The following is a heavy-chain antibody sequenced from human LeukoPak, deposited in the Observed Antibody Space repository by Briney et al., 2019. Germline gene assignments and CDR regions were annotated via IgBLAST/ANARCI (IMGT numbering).Heavy chain of an antibody. J-gene: IGHJ4*02. CDR3: ARQKARNYYYEGLDY. Sequence: PGGSLRLSCAASGFIVSSNYMSWVRQAPGKGLEWVAVIYSGGGRNYADSVKGRFTISRDNSKNTVYLQMNSLRPDDTAIYFCARQKARNYYYEGLDYWGQGNLVTVSS. CDR2: IYSGGGR. V-gene: IGHV3-53*05. D-gene: IGHD3-22*01. CDR1: GFIVSSNY.